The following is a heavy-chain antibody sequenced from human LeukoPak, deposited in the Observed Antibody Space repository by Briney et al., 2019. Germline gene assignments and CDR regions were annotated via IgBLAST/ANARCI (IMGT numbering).Heavy chain of an antibody. CDR3: AKDIDDIGAYQFDY. V-gene: IGHV3-43*02. Sequence: SGGSLRLSCAVSGFTFDDYAMHWVRQGPGRGLEWVSVISGNGGRTYYTDSVKGRFTISRDNSKNSLYLQMNSLTIEDTAFYYCAKDIDDIGAYQFDYWGQGTVVTVSS. J-gene: IGHJ4*02. D-gene: IGHD3-9*01. CDR1: GFTFDDYA. CDR2: ISGNGGRT.